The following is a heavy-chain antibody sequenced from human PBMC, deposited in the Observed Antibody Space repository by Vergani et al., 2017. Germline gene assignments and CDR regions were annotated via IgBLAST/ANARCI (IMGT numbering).Heavy chain of an antibody. Sequence: QVQLQESGPGLVKPSETLSLTCAVSGYSISSGYYWGWIRQPPGKGLEWIGSIYHSGSTYYNPSLKSRVTISVDTSKNQFSLKLSSVTAADTAAYYCARRKQGSLDYWGQGTLVTVSS. V-gene: IGHV4-38-2*01. CDR1: GYSISSGYY. CDR3: ARRKQGSLDY. D-gene: IGHD1/OR15-1a*01. CDR2: IYHSGST. J-gene: IGHJ4*02.